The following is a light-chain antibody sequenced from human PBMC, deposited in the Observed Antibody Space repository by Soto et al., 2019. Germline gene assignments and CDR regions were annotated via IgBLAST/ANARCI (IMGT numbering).Light chain of an antibody. CDR1: SSDVGAYNY. CDR3: SSYGGSNIPLYV. CDR2: EVT. V-gene: IGLV2-14*01. J-gene: IGLJ1*01. Sequence: QSVLTQPASVSGSPGQSITISCTGTSSDVGAYNYVSWYQHHPGKVPKLLIYEVTNRPSGVSDRFSGSKSGNTASLTISGLQAEDEADYYCSSYGGSNIPLYVFGTGTKVTVL.